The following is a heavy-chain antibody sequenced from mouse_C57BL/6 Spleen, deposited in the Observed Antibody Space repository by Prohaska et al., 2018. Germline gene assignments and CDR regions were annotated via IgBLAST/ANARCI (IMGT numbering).Heavy chain of an antibody. CDR1: GFAFSISW. Sequence: TSCKASGFAFSISWMIWVKQRPGKGLDWIGGIYPGDGDTNYNGKFKGKATRTADKSSSTAYMQLSSLTSEDSAVYLCARGGHYYGGFDYWGQDTTLTVST. J-gene: IGHJ2*01. CDR2: IYPGDGDT. V-gene: IGHV1-82*01. D-gene: IGHD1-2*01. CDR3: ARGGHYYGGFDY.